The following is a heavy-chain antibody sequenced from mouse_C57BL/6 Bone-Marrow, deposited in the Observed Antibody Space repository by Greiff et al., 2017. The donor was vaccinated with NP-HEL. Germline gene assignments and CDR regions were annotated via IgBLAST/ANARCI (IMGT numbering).Heavy chain of an antibody. J-gene: IGHJ2*01. CDR3: ARQVLLLLRFDY. Sequence: EVKLVESGGDLVKPGGSLKLSCAASGFTFSSYGMSWVRQTPDKRLEWVATISSGGSYTYYPDSVKGRFTISRDNAKNTLYLQMSSLKSEDTAMYYCARQVLLLLRFDYWGQGTTLTVSS. D-gene: IGHD1-1*01. CDR1: GFTFSSYG. CDR2: ISSGGSYT. V-gene: IGHV5-6*01.